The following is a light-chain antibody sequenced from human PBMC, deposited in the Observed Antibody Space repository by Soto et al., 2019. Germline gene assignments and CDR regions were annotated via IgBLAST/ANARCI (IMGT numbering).Light chain of an antibody. Sequence: EVVLTQSPATLSLSPGGRATLSFRASQSVGLSLAWYQQKPGQAPRLLIYGASSRATGIPDRFSGSGSGTDFTLTISRLEPQDSAMYYCQQYVISVTFGQGTRLEIK. CDR3: QQYVISVT. CDR2: GAS. V-gene: IGKV3-20*01. J-gene: IGKJ5*01. CDR1: QSVGLS.